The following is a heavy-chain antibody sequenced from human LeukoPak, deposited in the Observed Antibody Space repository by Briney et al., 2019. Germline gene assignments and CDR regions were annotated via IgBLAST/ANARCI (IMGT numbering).Heavy chain of an antibody. Sequence: SETLSLTCTVSGGSISGHYWSWIRQPPGKGLEWIGYIYYSGSTDYNPSLKSRVSMSVHTSKNQLSLRLSSVTAADTAVYYCARDLPGTSFSDYWGQGTLVTVSS. CDR2: IYYSGST. CDR3: ARDLPGTSFSDY. V-gene: IGHV4-59*11. D-gene: IGHD2-2*01. CDR1: GGSISGHY. J-gene: IGHJ4*02.